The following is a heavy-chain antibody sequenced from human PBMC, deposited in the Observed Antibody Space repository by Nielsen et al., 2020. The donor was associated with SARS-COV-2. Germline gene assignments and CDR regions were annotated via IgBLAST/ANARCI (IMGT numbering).Heavy chain of an antibody. J-gene: IGHJ6*02. D-gene: IGHD3-3*01. CDR2: IRSKAYGGTT. CDR1: GFTFGDYA. Sequence: GSLRLSCTASGFTFGDYAMSWFRQAPGKGLEWVGFIRSKAYGGTTEYAASVKGRFTISRDDSKSIAYLQMNSLKTEDTAVYYCTRGDDFWSGPYYYYGMDVWGQGTTVTVSS. CDR3: TRGDDFWSGPYYYYGMDV. V-gene: IGHV3-49*03.